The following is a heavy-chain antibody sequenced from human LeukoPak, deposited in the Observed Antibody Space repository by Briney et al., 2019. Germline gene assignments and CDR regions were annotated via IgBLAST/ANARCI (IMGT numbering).Heavy chain of an antibody. CDR1: GYTFTSYW. CDR2: IYPGDSDT. Sequence: GESLKISCKGSGYTFTSYWIAWVRQMPGKGLEWMGLIYPGDSDTRYSPSFQGQVTISVDKSISTAYLQWSSLKASDTAMYHCARHPSRTYYYDSSGYTSWGQGTLVTVSS. V-gene: IGHV5-51*01. J-gene: IGHJ4*02. D-gene: IGHD3-22*01. CDR3: ARHPSRTYYYDSSGYTS.